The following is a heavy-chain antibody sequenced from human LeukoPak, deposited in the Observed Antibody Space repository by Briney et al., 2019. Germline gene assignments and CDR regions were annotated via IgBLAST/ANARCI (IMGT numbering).Heavy chain of an antibody. CDR1: GFTFSSYS. CDR2: ISSSSSYI. D-gene: IGHD3-22*01. CDR3: AKDAHPDSGGYLYYFDY. Sequence: GGSLRLSCAASGFTFSSYSMNWVRQAPGKGLEWVSSISSSSSYIYYADSVKGRFTISRDNAKNSLYLQMNSLRAEDTAVYYCAKDAHPDSGGYLYYFDYWGQGTLVTVSS. V-gene: IGHV3-21*04. J-gene: IGHJ4*02.